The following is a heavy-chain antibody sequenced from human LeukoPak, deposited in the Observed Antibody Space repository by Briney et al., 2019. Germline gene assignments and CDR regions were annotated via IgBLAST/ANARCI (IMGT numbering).Heavy chain of an antibody. CDR3: AREFDGSASGARY. CDR1: GFTFSRYS. D-gene: IGHD1-26*01. J-gene: IGHJ4*02. Sequence: PGGSLRLSCAASGFTFSRYSMNWVRQAPGKGLEWVSSISSSSGLIYYGDSVKGRFTVSRDNAKSSLYLQMNSLRADDTAVYYCAREFDGSASGARYWGQGTLVTVSS. CDR2: ISSSSGLI. V-gene: IGHV3-21*01.